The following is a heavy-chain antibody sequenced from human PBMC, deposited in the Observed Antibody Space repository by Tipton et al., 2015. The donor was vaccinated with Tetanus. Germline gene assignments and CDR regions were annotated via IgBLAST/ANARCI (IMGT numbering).Heavy chain of an antibody. V-gene: IGHV4-61*08. CDR1: GGSLRSGDYQ. D-gene: IGHD3-3*01. J-gene: IGHJ4*02. CDR3: ARANYNFPKKGPFDS. CDR2: ISYSGST. Sequence: LRLSCSVSGGSLRSGDYQWNWIRQPPGKGLEWLAYISYSGSTNSNYALKSRITISRDTSKNQISLKLTSVTAADTAVYYCARANYNFPKKGPFDSWGQGTLVIVSS.